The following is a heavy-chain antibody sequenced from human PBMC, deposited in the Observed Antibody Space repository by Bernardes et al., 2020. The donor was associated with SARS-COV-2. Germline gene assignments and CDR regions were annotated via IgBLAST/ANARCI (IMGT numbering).Heavy chain of an antibody. CDR1: GFTFSSYA. Sequence: GGSLRLSCAASGFTFSSYAMSWVRQAPGKGLEWVSAIGSGVNTYYADSVKGRFTVSRDNSKNTLYLQMNSLRAEDTAVYYCAGSQATVTTLHYYGMDVWGQGTTVTVSS. CDR2: IGSGVNT. D-gene: IGHD4-17*01. J-gene: IGHJ6*02. CDR3: AGSQATVTTLHYYGMDV. V-gene: IGHV3-23*01.